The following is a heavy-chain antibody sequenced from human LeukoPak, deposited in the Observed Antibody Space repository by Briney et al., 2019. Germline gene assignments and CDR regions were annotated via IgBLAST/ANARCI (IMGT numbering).Heavy chain of an antibody. D-gene: IGHD5-12*01. CDR1: GYSFTTYW. Sequence: GESLKISCKVSGYSFTTYWIGWVRQMPGRGLEWMGIIYPGDSATRYSPSSQGQVTFSADKSINTAYLQWSSLKASDTAMYYCAKHGSGYEPDHWGQGTLVTVSS. V-gene: IGHV5-51*01. CDR3: AKHGSGYEPDH. CDR2: IYPGDSAT. J-gene: IGHJ5*02.